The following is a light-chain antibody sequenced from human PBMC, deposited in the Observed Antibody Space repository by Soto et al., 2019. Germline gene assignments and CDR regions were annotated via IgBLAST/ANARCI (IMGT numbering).Light chain of an antibody. CDR2: AAS. CDR1: QSIRSH. Sequence: DIQMTQSPSSLSASVGDRVSITCRASQSIRSHLNWYQHKPGKAPKVLIYAASSLQGGVPSRFSGSGSGTDFTLTIKSLQPEDFATYYCQQSCSSPCTFGPGTKVDVK. CDR3: QQSCSSPCT. J-gene: IGKJ3*01. V-gene: IGKV1-39*01.